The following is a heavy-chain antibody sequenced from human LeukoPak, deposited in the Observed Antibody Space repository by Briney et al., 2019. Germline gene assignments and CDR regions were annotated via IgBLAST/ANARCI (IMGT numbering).Heavy chain of an antibody. CDR2: IIPIFGTA. CDR3: AREAVAGSHFDY. V-gene: IGHV1-69*13. D-gene: IGHD6-19*01. J-gene: IGHJ4*02. Sequence: GASVKVSCKASGGTFSSYAISWVRQAPGQGLEWMGGIIPIFGTANYAQKFQGRVTITADESTSTAYMELSSLRSEDTAVYYCAREAVAGSHFDYWGQGTLVTVSS. CDR1: GGTFSSYA.